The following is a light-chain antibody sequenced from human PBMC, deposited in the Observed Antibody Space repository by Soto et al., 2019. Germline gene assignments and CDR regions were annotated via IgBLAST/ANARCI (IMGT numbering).Light chain of an antibody. V-gene: IGKV1-9*01. CDR2: AAS. J-gene: IGKJ3*01. Sequence: IQLTQSPSSLSASVGDRVTITCRASQGVTSYLAWYQQKPGKAPKLLIYAASTLQSGVPSRFSGSGSVTDFTLTISSLQPEDFATYYCLQLNTYPFTFGPWTKVEIK. CDR3: LQLNTYPFT. CDR1: QGVTSY.